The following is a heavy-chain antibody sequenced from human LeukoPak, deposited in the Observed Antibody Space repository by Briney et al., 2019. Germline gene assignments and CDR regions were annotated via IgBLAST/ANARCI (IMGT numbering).Heavy chain of an antibody. J-gene: IGHJ4*02. V-gene: IGHV3-53*04. Sequence: PGGSLRLSCAASGFTFSSYAMSWVRQAPGKGLEWVSVIYSGGSTYYADSVKGRFTISRHNSKNTLYLQMNSLRAEDTAVYFCTLEYNNSGFDYWGQGTLVTVSS. CDR3: TLEYNNSGFDY. CDR2: IYSGGST. CDR1: GFTFSSYA. D-gene: IGHD1-14*01.